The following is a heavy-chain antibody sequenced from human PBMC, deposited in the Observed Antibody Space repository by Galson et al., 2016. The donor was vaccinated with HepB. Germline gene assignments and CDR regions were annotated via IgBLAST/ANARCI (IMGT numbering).Heavy chain of an antibody. D-gene: IGHD6-19*01. CDR2: IFSGGST. Sequence: SETLSLTCTVSGDSISSSTYYWGWIRQPPGKGLEWIGDIFSGGSTYYNPSLKSRVTISVDKAKNQFSLKLNSVTAGDTAVYYGARTLEWLGTYWGQGILVTVSA. V-gene: IGHV4-39*01. CDR1: GDSISSSTYY. CDR3: ARTLEWLGTY. J-gene: IGHJ4*02.